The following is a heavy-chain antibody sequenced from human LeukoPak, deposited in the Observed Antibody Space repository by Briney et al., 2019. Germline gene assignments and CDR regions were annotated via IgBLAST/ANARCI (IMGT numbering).Heavy chain of an antibody. CDR1: GFTFSSYS. CDR3: ARANGGKSYYYYYYMDV. Sequence: GGSLRLSCAASGFTFSSYSMNWVRQAPGKGLEWVSYISGSSSTIYYADSVKGRFTISRDNAKNSLYLQMNSLRAEDTAVYYCARANGGKSYYYYYYMDVWGKGTTVTVSS. CDR2: ISGSSSTI. J-gene: IGHJ6*03. V-gene: IGHV3-48*01. D-gene: IGHD4-23*01.